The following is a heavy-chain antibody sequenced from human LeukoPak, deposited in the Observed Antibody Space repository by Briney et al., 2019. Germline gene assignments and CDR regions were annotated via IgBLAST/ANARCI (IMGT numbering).Heavy chain of an antibody. J-gene: IGHJ4*02. CDR3: ARGGMVRGVIALLY. CDR1: GGSFSSYF. Sequence: SETLSLTCSVSGGSFSSYFWSWVRQPAGKGLEWIGRIYPSGNTNYNPSLKSRVTISVDTSKNQFSLKLSSVTAADTAVYYCARGGMVRGVIALLYWGQGTLVTVSS. D-gene: IGHD3-10*01. V-gene: IGHV4-4*07. CDR2: IYPSGNT.